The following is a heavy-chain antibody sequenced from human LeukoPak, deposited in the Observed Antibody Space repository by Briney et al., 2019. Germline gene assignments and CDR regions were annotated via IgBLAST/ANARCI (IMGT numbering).Heavy chain of an antibody. J-gene: IGHJ4*02. D-gene: IGHD4-23*01. CDR2: ISSSGSTI. CDR3: ARGYAGTLFY. Sequence: GSLRLSCAASGFTFSTYEMNWVRQAPGTGLEWVSYISSSGSTIYYADSVKGRFTISRDNAKNSLYVQMNSLRAEDTAVYYCARGYAGTLFYWGQGTLVTVSS. CDR1: GFTFSTYE. V-gene: IGHV3-48*03.